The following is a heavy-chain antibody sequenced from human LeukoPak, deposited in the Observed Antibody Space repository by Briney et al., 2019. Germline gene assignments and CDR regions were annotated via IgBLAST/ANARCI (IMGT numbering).Heavy chain of an antibody. D-gene: IGHD4-17*01. J-gene: IGHJ3*02. CDR3: GRDPNGDYIGAFEM. V-gene: IGHV3-23*01. CDR2: IRGNGET. Sequence: GGSLRLSCAASGLSFSTFAMSWVRQGPARGLEWVSSIRGNGETFYADSVKGRFTLSSDSSRNTVYLQLNNLRVEDTAVYYCGRDPNGDYIGAFEMWGPGTLVTVSS. CDR1: GLSFSTFA.